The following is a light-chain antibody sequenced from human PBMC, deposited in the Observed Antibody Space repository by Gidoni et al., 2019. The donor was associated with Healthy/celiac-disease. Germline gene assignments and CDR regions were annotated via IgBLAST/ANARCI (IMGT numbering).Light chain of an antibody. CDR2: DAS. Sequence: DIVLTQSPATLSLSPWERATLSCRASQSVGSYLTWYQQKPGQAPRLLNYDASNRATGVPARCSGSGAGTDFTLTISSLEPEDFAVYYCQQRSNWLTFGGGTKVEIK. CDR3: QQRSNWLT. CDR1: QSVGSY. J-gene: IGKJ4*02. V-gene: IGKV3-11*01.